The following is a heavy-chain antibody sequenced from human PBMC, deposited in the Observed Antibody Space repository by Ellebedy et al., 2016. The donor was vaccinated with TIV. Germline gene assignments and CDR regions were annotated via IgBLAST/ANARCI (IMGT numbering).Heavy chain of an antibody. V-gene: IGHV3-74*01. CDR1: GFSFSTYG. CDR2: ISPDGRGT. D-gene: IGHD2-8*01. CDR3: ARVRSVYYYMDV. J-gene: IGHJ6*03. Sequence: PGGSLRLSCAASGFSFSTYGMHWVRQAPGKGLVWVSRISPDGRGTSYADSVKGRFTISRDNAKNSLYLHMSSLRAEDTAVYYCARVRSVYYYMDVWGKGTTVTVSS.